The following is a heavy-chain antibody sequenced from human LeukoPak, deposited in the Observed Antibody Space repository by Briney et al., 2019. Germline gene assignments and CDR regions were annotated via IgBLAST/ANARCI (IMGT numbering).Heavy chain of an antibody. CDR1: GFTFSDFG. CDR2: ISNGGTE. Sequence: GGSLRLSCAASGFTFSDFGMNWVRQAPGKGLEWVASISNGGTEFYADSVKGRFAISRDTSTNTLSLQMNSLRAEDTAVYFCAGRSGDTRFCSRFSCFLPDYWGQGTLVTVSS. V-gene: IGHV3-30*01. J-gene: IGHJ4*02. D-gene: IGHD2-2*01. CDR3: AGRSGDTRFCSRFSCFLPDY.